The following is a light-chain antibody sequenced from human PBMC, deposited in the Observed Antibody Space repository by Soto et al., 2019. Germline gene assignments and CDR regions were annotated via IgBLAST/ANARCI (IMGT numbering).Light chain of an antibody. J-gene: IGLJ1*01. Sequence: QSVLTQPASVSGSPGQSITISCTGTSSDVGGYNYVSWYQQHPGKAPKLMIYEVSNRPSGVSNRFSGSKSGNTASLTVSGLQTEDEAYYYCSSYAGSNNYVFGPGTKVTVL. V-gene: IGLV2-14*01. CDR1: SSDVGGYNY. CDR3: SSYAGSNNYV. CDR2: EVS.